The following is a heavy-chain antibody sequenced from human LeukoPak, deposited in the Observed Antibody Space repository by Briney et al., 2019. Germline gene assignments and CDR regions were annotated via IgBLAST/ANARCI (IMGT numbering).Heavy chain of an antibody. CDR1: GFTFYTYA. Sequence: GGSLKLSYAASGFTFYTYAMTWVRQAPGKGLEWVSALDAGGGNTYYADSVKGRFTISRDNSKNMVYLQMNSLSAEDTAVYYCAKDEGYDPIYYLESWGQGTLVTVSS. CDR2: LDAGGGNT. CDR3: AKDEGYDPIYYLES. D-gene: IGHD5-12*01. V-gene: IGHV3-23*01. J-gene: IGHJ4*02.